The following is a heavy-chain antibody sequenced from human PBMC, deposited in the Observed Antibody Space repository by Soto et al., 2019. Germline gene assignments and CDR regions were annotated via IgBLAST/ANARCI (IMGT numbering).Heavy chain of an antibody. V-gene: IGHV1-8*01. CDR2: MNPNSGNT. D-gene: IGHD2-2*01. CDR3: AKVRPLRDCTSTSCLGAFDI. Sequence: GASVKVSCKASGYTFTSYDINWVRQATGQGLEWMGWMNPNSGNTGYAQKFQGRVTMTRNTSISTAYMELSSLRSEDTAVYYCAKVRPLRDCTSTSCLGAFDIWGQGTMVTVSS. CDR1: GYTFTSYD. J-gene: IGHJ3*02.